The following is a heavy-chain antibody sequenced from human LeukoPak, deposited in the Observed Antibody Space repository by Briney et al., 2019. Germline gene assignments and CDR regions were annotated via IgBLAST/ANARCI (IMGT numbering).Heavy chain of an antibody. CDR2: INPSGGST. V-gene: IGHV1-46*01. J-gene: IGHJ4*02. CDR3: AREGGGGIDIEPSFDY. D-gene: IGHD2-15*01. CDR1: GYTFTRYL. Sequence: ASVKVSCKASGYTFTRYLIHWVRQAPGRGLEWMGTINPSGGSTGYAQKFQGRVTMTRDTSTSTVYMELSSLRSEDTAVYYCAREGGGGIDIEPSFDYWGQGTLVTVSS.